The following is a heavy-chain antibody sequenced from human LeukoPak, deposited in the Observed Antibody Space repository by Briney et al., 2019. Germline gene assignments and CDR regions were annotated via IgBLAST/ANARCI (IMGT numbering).Heavy chain of an antibody. V-gene: IGHV1-18*01. Sequence: PTASAKVSCKASGYTFTSYGITWVRQAPGQGLEWMGWISAYNGNTNYAQKFQGRVTMTRGTSISTAYMELSRLRSDDTAVYYCARAGGRTFGYWGQGTLVTVSS. D-gene: IGHD3-10*01. CDR3: ARAGGRTFGY. J-gene: IGHJ4*02. CDR2: ISAYNGNT. CDR1: GYTFTSYG.